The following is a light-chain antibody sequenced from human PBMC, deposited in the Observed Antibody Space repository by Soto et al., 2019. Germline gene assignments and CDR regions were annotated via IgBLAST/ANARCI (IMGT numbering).Light chain of an antibody. J-gene: IGKJ1*01. CDR3: QQYGSSPWT. CDR1: QSVSSSN. Sequence: EIVLTQSPGTLSLSPGERATLSCRASQSVSSSNLAWYQQKPGQAPRLLIYGASSRATGIPDRFSGSGSGTAVTLTISRLEPEDLAVYYCQQYGSSPWTFGQGTKVEIK. V-gene: IGKV3-20*01. CDR2: GAS.